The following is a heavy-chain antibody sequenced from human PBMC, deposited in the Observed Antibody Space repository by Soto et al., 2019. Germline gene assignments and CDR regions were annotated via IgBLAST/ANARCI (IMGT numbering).Heavy chain of an antibody. CDR3: ANGYQIGYDFWSGWRSGYYYGMDV. V-gene: IGHV1-2*02. J-gene: IGHJ6*02. D-gene: IGHD3-3*01. Sequence: ASVKVSCKASGYTFTGYYMHWVRQAPGQGLEWMGWINPNSGGTNYAQKFQGRVTMTRDTSISTAYMELSRLRSDDTAVYYCANGYQIGYDFWSGWRSGYYYGMDVWGQGTTVTVSS. CDR2: INPNSGGT. CDR1: GYTFTGYY.